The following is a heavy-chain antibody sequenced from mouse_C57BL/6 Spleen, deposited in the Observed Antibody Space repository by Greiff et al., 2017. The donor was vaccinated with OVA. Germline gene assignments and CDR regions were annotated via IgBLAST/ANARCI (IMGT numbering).Heavy chain of an antibody. V-gene: IGHV14-4*01. D-gene: IGHD2-2*01. CDR1: GFNIKDDY. J-gene: IGHJ4*01. CDR3: TTPMVTTRGAMDY. CDR2: IDPENGDT. Sequence: EVQLQQSGAELVRPGASVKLSCTASGFNIKDDYMHWVKQRPEQGLEWIGWIDPENGDTEYASKFQGKATITADTSSNTAYLQLSSLTSEDTAVYYCTTPMVTTRGAMDYWGQGTSVTVSS.